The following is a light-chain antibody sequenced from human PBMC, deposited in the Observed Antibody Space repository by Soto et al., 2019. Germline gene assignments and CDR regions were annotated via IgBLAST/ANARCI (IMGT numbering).Light chain of an antibody. V-gene: IGKV3-20*01. CDR3: QQYATSARLS. J-gene: IGKJ3*01. Sequence: EIVLTQSPGILSWSPGERATLSCRASQSVSTNYLAWYQHKPGQAPRLLIYGASSRANGIPDRFSGSGSGTDFTLTINRLEPEDFAVYYCQQYATSARLSFGPGTKVDI. CDR1: QSVSTNY. CDR2: GAS.